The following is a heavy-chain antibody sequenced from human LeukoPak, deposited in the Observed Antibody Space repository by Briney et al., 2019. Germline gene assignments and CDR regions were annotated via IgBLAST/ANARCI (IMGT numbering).Heavy chain of an antibody. CDR2: IYYSGST. CDR3: ARGDSGSYKYYFDY. J-gene: IGHJ4*02. CDR1: GGSISSGGYY. Sequence: PSETLSLTCTVSGGSISSGGYYWSWIRQHPGKGLEWIGYIYYSGSTYYNPSLKSRVTISVDTSKNQFSLKLSSVTAADTAVYYCARGDSGSYKYYFDYWGQGTLVTVSS. V-gene: IGHV4-31*03. D-gene: IGHD1-26*01.